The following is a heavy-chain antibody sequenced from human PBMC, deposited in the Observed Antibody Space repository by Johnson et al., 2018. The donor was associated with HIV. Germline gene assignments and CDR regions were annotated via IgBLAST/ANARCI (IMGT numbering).Heavy chain of an antibody. CDR3: ARGLGSRSAFDI. CDR1: GYSFSSYG. J-gene: IGHJ3*02. Sequence: QVQLVESGGGVVQPGGSLRLSCAASGYSFSSYGMYWARQAPDKGLEWVAYIPFHGNQQYYGDSVKGRFTISRDNSKNTLYLQMNSVRAEDTAVYYCARGLGSRSAFDIWGQGTMVTVSS. CDR2: IPFHGNQQ. D-gene: IGHD2-2*01. V-gene: IGHV3-33*05.